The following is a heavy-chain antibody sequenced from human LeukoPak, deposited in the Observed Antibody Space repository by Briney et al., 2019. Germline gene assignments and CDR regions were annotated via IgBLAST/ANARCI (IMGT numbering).Heavy chain of an antibody. Sequence: GGSLRLSCAASGFTFSDYYMSWIRQAPGKGLEWVSYISGSGSTIYYADSVKGRFTISKDNAKNSLYLQMNSLRAEDTAVYYCAKAYSSGWYDGDYWGQGILVTVSS. V-gene: IGHV3-11*04. J-gene: IGHJ4*02. D-gene: IGHD6-19*01. CDR3: AKAYSSGWYDGDY. CDR1: GFTFSDYY. CDR2: ISGSGSTI.